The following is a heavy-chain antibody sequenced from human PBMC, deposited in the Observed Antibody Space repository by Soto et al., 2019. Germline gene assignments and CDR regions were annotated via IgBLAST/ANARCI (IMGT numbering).Heavy chain of an antibody. J-gene: IGHJ4*02. CDR3: ATPSLSTGGYSSFDS. CDR1: GFTFGSYA. D-gene: IGHD1-26*01. Sequence: EVQLLESGGGLVQPGGSLRLSCAASGFTFGSYAMSWVRQAPGKGLEWVSLVTYSGANTYYAGSVTGRFTISRDNSRNTLYLQMSMLRVEDTAVYYCATPSLSTGGYSSFDSWGRGTLVTVSS. CDR2: VTYSGANT. V-gene: IGHV3-23*01.